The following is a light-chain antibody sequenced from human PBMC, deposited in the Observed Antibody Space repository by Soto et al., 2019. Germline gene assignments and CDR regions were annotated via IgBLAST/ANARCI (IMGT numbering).Light chain of an antibody. CDR1: QSISSY. CDR2: AAS. Sequence: DLQMTQSPSSLSASVGDRVTITCRASQSISSYLNWYQQKPGKAPKLLIYAASSLQSGVPSRFSGTGSWTDFTLTVSSLQPEDFATYYCQQSYSTPLTFGGGTKVEIK. CDR3: QQSYSTPLT. J-gene: IGKJ4*01. V-gene: IGKV1-39*01.